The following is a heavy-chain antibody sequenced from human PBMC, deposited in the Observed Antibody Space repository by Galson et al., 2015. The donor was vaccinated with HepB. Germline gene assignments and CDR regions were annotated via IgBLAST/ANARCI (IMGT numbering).Heavy chain of an antibody. V-gene: IGHV4-59*08. CDR2: VYNSGST. CDR1: GGSISTYS. Sequence: LSLTCNVSGGSISTYSWAWIRQPPGRGLEFIGHVYNSGSTNYNPSLKSRVTISLDTSKKQFSLKLSSVTAADTAVYYCARRGSYYNGKYDYWGQGTLVTVSS. J-gene: IGHJ4*02. D-gene: IGHD3-10*01. CDR3: ARRGSYYNGKYDY.